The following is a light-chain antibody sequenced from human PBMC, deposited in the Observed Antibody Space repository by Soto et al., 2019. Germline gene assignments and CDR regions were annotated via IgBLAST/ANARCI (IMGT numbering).Light chain of an antibody. J-gene: IGLJ1*01. CDR3: SSYTTASTYV. Sequence: QSVLTQPASVSGSPGQSITSSCTGTSSDVGGYNYVSWYQQHPGKAPKLMIYDVTHRPSWASNRFSGSKSGNTASLTISGLRAEDEADYYCSSYTTASTYVFGTGTKLTVL. CDR2: DVT. CDR1: SSDVGGYNY. V-gene: IGLV2-14*01.